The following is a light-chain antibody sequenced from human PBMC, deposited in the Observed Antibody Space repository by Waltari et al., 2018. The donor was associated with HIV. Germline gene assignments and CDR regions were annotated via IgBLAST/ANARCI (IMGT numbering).Light chain of an antibody. CDR2: DNN. CDR1: TSNIGKNF. V-gene: IGLV1-51*01. Sequence: QSVLTQPPSVSAAPGQKVTFSCSGSTSNIGKNFVSWYQQLPEAAPKLIIYDNNKRPSGVPDRFSGAKPATSATLAITGLQTGDEADYYCGTWDSSVSAGVFGGGTKLTVL. J-gene: IGLJ2*01. CDR3: GTWDSSVSAGV.